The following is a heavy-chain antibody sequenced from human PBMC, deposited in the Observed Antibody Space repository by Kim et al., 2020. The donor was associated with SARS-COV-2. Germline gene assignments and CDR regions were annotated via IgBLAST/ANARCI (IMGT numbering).Heavy chain of an antibody. CDR1: GFTFSSYA. CDR3: VKDVGKYDSSGYYYANHFDY. D-gene: IGHD3-22*01. Sequence: WGSLRLSCSASGFTFSSYAMHWVRQAPGKGLEYVSAISSNGGSTYYADSVKGRFTISRDNSKNTVYLQMSSLRPEDTAVYYCVKDVGKYDSSGYYYANHFDYWGQGTLVTVSS. J-gene: IGHJ4*02. V-gene: IGHV3-64D*09. CDR2: ISSNGGST.